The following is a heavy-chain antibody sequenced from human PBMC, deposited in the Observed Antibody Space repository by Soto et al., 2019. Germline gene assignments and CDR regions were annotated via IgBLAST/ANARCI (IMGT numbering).Heavy chain of an antibody. CDR3: ATRNWNEGGYYFDY. V-gene: IGHV1-24*01. J-gene: IGHJ4*02. D-gene: IGHD1-1*01. CDR1: GYTLTELS. CDR2: FDPEDGET. Sequence: GASVKVSCKVSGYTLTELSMHWLRQAPGKGLEWMGGFDPEDGETIYAQKFQGRVTMTEDTSTDTAYMELSSLRSEDTAVYYCATRNWNEGGYYFDYWGQGTLVTVSS.